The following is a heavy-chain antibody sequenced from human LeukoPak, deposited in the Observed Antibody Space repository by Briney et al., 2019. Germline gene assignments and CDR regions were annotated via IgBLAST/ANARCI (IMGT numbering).Heavy chain of an antibody. J-gene: IGHJ4*02. Sequence: PGGSLRLSCAASGIIFSNYWMHWVRQAPGKGLVWVSRINRDGSSTSYADSVKGRFTISRDNAKNTLYLQMNSLRAEDTAVYYCANHARYYYGSGSYYNANYFDYWGQGTLVTVSS. V-gene: IGHV3-74*01. CDR3: ANHARYYYGSGSYYNANYFDY. D-gene: IGHD3-10*01. CDR2: INRDGSST. CDR1: GIIFSNYW.